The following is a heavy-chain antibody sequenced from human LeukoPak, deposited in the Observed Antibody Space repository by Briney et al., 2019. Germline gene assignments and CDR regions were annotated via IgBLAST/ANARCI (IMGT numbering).Heavy chain of an antibody. D-gene: IGHD3-16*02. CDR3: ASEGGSYRPLDY. J-gene: IGHJ4*02. Sequence: SETLSLTCDVSGGSITQTNYWTLVRQPPGKGLEWIGEVNLQGGTNYNPSLLRRVAISVDTSANHVSLQMTPVTAADTAVYYCASEGGSYRPLDYSGQGTLVTVSS. V-gene: IGHV4-4*02. CDR1: GGSITQTNY. CDR2: VNLQGGT.